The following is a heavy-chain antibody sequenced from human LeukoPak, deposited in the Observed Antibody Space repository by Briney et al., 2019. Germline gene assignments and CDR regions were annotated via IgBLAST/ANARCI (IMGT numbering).Heavy chain of an antibody. CDR2: INAGNGNT. D-gene: IGHD6-13*01. CDR3: ARGGIAAGFDY. J-gene: IGHJ4*02. V-gene: IGHV1-3*01. Sequence: ASVKVSCKASGYTFTSYGISWVRQAPGQRLEWMGWINAGNGNTKYSQKFQGRVTITRDTSASTAYMELSSLRSEDTAVYYCARGGIAAGFDYWGQGTLVTVSS. CDR1: GYTFTSYG.